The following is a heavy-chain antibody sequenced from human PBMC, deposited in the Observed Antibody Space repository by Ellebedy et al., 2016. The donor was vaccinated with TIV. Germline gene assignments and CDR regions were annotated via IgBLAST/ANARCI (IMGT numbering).Heavy chain of an antibody. CDR3: ASTEVGYTRVFDY. CDR1: GGSFSGYY. J-gene: IGHJ4*02. D-gene: IGHD5-18*01. V-gene: IGHV4-34*01. Sequence: SETLSLXXAVYGGSFSGYYWSWIRQPPGKGLEWIGEINHSGSTNYNPSLQSRVAISVDTSKNQFSLKLSSVTAADTAMYYCASTEVGYTRVFDYWGQGTLVTVSS. CDR2: INHSGST.